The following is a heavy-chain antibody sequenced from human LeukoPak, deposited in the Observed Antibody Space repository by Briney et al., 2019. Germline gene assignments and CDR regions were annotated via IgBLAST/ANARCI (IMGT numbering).Heavy chain of an antibody. Sequence: SETLSLTCSVSGYSISRAYSWGWVRQPPGKGLEWIGSLYDSGSSYYNPSLKSRVTLSVDTSKNELSLQLTSVTAADTAVYFCARGVGYDDTLGSYYGFSDYWGQGTLVAVSS. J-gene: IGHJ4*02. CDR1: GYSISRAYS. CDR3: ARGVGYDDTLGSYYGFSDY. CDR2: LYDSGSS. V-gene: IGHV4-38-2*02. D-gene: IGHD3-22*01.